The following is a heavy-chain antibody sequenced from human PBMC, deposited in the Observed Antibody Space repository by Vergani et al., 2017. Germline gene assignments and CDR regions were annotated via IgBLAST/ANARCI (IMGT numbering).Heavy chain of an antibody. V-gene: IGHV4-38-2*02. CDR3: ARDERRPWSNSWARFEY. D-gene: IGHD6-13*01. CDR1: GDSISSGNN. CDR2: VSHSGDT. Sequence: QVNLQESGPGLVKPSETLSLTCAVSGDSISSGNNWGWIRQPPGKGLEWISSVSHSGDTYFNPSLKGRVSISMDTSKNQFSLSLNRVTAADTAIYYCARDERRPWSNSWARFEYWGLGIPVTVSS. J-gene: IGHJ4*02.